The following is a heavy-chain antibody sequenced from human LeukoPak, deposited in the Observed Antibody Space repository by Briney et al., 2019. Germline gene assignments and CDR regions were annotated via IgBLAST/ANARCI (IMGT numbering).Heavy chain of an antibody. CDR1: GFSLSGYE. D-gene: IGHD2-21*01. Sequence: GGSLRLSCAASGFSLSGYEMNWVRQAPGKGLEWVSYMSSGSTTITYADSVKGRFTISRDNAKNSVYLQMNSLRAEDTAVYYCARVAEASAFDSWGQGTLVTVSS. J-gene: IGHJ4*02. CDR3: ARVAEASAFDS. V-gene: IGHV3-48*03. CDR2: MSSGSTTI.